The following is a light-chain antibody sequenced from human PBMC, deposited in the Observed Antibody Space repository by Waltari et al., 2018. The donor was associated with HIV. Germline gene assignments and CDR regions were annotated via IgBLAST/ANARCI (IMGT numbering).Light chain of an antibody. J-gene: IGLJ3*02. V-gene: IGLV1-47*01. Sequence: QSVLTQPPSGSGTPGQRVTISCSRDSSNTGNNYLHWYQQLEGTAPKPLIYRNPHRPSGVPDRFSGSTSGTSASLAISGLQSEDEADYYCAAWDDSLSGPVFGGGTKLTVL. CDR3: AAWDDSLSGPV. CDR2: RNP. CDR1: SSNTGNNY.